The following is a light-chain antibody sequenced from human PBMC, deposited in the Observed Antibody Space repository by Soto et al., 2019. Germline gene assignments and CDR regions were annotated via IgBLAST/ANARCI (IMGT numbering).Light chain of an antibody. J-gene: IGKJ1*01. CDR3: QQYGSSSWT. CDR1: QSVSSSY. V-gene: IGKV3-20*01. Sequence: IVLTQSPGTLSLSPGERATLSCRASQSVSSSYLAWYQQKPGQAPRLLIYGASSRATGIPDRFSGSGSGTDFTLTISRLEPEDFAVYYCQQYGSSSWTFGRGTKVDI. CDR2: GAS.